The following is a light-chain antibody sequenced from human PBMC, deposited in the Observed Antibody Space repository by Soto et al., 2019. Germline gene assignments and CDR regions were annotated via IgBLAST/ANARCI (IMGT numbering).Light chain of an antibody. Sequence: QSALTQPASVSGSPGQSITISCTGTSSDVGGYNYVSWYQQHPGNAPKLMIHDVSKRPSGISDRFSGSKSGNTASLTISGLRSADEADYYCSSYTGSSTVLFGGGTKLTVL. CDR1: SSDVGGYNY. J-gene: IGLJ2*01. CDR2: DVS. V-gene: IGLV2-14*03. CDR3: SSYTGSSTVL.